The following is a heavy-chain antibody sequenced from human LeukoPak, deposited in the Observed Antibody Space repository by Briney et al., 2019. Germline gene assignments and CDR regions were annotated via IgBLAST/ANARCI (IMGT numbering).Heavy chain of an antibody. V-gene: IGHV1-69*13. J-gene: IGHJ5*02. CDR3: ARDKRDGRIAVAGPSTINWFDP. D-gene: IGHD6-13*01. CDR2: IIPIFGTA. CDR1: GGTFSSYA. Sequence: GASVKVSCKASGGTFSSYAISWVRQAPGQGLEWMGGIIPIFGTANYAQKFQGRVTITADESTSTAYMELSSLRSEDTAVYYCARDKRDGRIAVAGPSTINWFDPWGQGTLVTVSS.